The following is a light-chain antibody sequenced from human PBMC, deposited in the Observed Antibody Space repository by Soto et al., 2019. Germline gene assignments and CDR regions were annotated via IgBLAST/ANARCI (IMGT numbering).Light chain of an antibody. J-gene: IGKJ5*01. CDR2: GAS. CDR1: QSVSNNY. Sequence: ENGVIKKPDTLSVSPGERAPLSRRASQSVSNNYLAWYQQKPGQAPRLLIYGASNRATGIPDRFSGSGSGTDFTLTISRLEPEDFSVYYCQQRDKWPITFGQRTRLEIK. CDR3: QQRDKWPIT. V-gene: IGKV3D-20*02.